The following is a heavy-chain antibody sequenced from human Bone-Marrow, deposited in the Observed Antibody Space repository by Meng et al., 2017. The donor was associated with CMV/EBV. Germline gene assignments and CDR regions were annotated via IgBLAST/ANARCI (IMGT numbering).Heavy chain of an antibody. Sequence: GGSLRLSCAASGFTFSSYRMNWVRQAPGKGLEWVSYISSSSSTIYYATSVKGRFTSSRDNAKNSLYLQMNSLRSENTAVYYCGRDQVGDEANYYDFGSGYGYGMDVWGQGTTVTVSS. V-gene: IGHV3-48*04. CDR2: ISSSSSTI. D-gene: IGHD3-3*01. CDR1: GFTFSSYR. CDR3: GRDQVGDEANYYDFGSGYGYGMDV. J-gene: IGHJ6*02.